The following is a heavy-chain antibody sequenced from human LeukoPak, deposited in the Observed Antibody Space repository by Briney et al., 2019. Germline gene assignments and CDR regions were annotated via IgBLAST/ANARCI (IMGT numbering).Heavy chain of an antibody. CDR3: ASARNWFDP. CDR2: IYYSGST. CDR1: GGSISRQY. Sequence: SETLSLTCTVSGGSISRQYWGWIRPPPGKGLEWIGYIYYSGSTNYNPSLKSRATVAVDTSKNQFSLKLSSVAAAGTAVYYCASARNWFDPWREATLVTVRS. V-gene: IGHV4-59*11. J-gene: IGHJ5*02.